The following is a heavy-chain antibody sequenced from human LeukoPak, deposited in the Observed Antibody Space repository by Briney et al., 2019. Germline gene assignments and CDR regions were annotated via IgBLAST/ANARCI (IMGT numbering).Heavy chain of an antibody. CDR3: ARHKGVSSPDY. CDR2: IYTGDSDT. V-gene: IGHV5-51*01. J-gene: IGHJ4*02. Sequence: GESLKISCKGSGCTITSYWICWVRQMPGEGLEWMGIIYTGDSDTRYSPSFQGQVTISADKSISTAYLQWSSLKASDTAMYYCARHKGVSSPDYWGQGTLVTVSS. CDR1: GCTITSYW.